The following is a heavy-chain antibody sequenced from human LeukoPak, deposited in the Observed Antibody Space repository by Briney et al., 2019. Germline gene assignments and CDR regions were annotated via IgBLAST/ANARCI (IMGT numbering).Heavy chain of an antibody. CDR2: IYSSGGT. J-gene: IGHJ4*02. CDR1: GFTVSSNY. V-gene: IGHV3-53*01. CDR3: ARSEYSFDY. Sequence: GGSLRLSCAASGFTVSSNYMNWVRRAPGKGLEWVSVIYSSGGTFYADSVRGRFTISRDNSKNTLYLQMNSLRGEDTAVYYCARSEYSFDYWGQGALVTVSS. D-gene: IGHD3-10*01.